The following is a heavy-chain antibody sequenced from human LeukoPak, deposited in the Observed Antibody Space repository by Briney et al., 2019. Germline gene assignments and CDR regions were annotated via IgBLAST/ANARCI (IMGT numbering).Heavy chain of an antibody. D-gene: IGHD3-10*01. V-gene: IGHV3-23*01. CDR3: ARGGGYYGSGSYYGFDY. Sequence: PGGTLRLSCAASGFTFRRYGMNWVRQAPGKGLEWVSAISGSGGSTYYADSVKGRFTISRDNSKNTLYLQMNSLRAEDTAVYYCARGGGYYGSGSYYGFDYWGQGTLVTVSS. J-gene: IGHJ4*02. CDR2: ISGSGGST. CDR1: GFTFRRYG.